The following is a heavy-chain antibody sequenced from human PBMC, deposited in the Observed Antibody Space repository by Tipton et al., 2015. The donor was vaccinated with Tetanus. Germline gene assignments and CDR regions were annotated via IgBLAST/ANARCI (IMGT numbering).Heavy chain of an antibody. CDR2: MYSGGDT. Sequence: SLRLSCVASGFIVSSHYMSWVRQAPGKGLEWVSVMYSGGDTYYVDSVKGRFSISRDNAKNTLYLQMNSLRVEDTAMYYCVRDGGSSGWLAYWGQGTLVTVSS. V-gene: IGHV3-53*01. CDR3: VRDGGSSGWLAY. D-gene: IGHD6-19*01. J-gene: IGHJ4*02. CDR1: GFIVSSHY.